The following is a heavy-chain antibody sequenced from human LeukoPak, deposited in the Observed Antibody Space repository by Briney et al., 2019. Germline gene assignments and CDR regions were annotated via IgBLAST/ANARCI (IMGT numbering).Heavy chain of an antibody. CDR2: IDPDDSDT. D-gene: IGHD6-19*01. J-gene: IGHJ4*02. CDR3: ARHSTSGWTQLDY. Sequence: GESLKISFKDSGYLFTNYWIAWVRPMPGKGLEWMGIIDPDDSDTKYSPSFRGQVTMSVDKSISTAYLEWSSLQASDTAIYYCARHSTSGWTQLDYWGQGTLVSVSS. V-gene: IGHV5-51*01. CDR1: GYLFTNYW.